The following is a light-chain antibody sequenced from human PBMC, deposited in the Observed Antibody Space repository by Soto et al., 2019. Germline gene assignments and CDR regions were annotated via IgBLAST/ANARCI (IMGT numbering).Light chain of an antibody. CDR2: EVS. J-gene: IGLJ1*01. V-gene: IGLV2-14*03. CDR1: SSDVGRYDF. Sequence: QSALTQPASVSGSPGQSITISCTGTSSDVGRYDFVSWYQQHPDKAPKLMIYEVSNRPSGVSNRFSGSKSVNTATLTISGLQAEDEADYYCSSYTSSSTRVFGTGTKVTVL. CDR3: SSYTSSSTRV.